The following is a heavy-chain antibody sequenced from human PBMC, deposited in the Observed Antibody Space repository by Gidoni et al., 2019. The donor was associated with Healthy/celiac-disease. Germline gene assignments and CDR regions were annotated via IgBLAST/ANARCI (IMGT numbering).Heavy chain of an antibody. CDR3: ARVYYYDSSGYPYWFDP. CDR1: GGSISSGGYS. J-gene: IGHJ5*02. D-gene: IGHD3-22*01. Sequence: QLQLQESGSGLVKPSQTLSFTCAVSGGSISSGGYSWSWIRQPPGKGLEWIGYIYHSGSTYYNPSLKSRVTISVDRSKSQFSLKLSSVTAADTAVYYCARVYYYDSSGYPYWFDPWGQGTLVTVSS. CDR2: IYHSGST. V-gene: IGHV4-30-2*01.